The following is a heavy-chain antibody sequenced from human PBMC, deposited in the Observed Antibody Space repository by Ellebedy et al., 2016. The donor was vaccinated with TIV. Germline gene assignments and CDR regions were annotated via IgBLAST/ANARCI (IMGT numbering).Heavy chain of an antibody. D-gene: IGHD2-15*01. CDR2: ISAYNGNT. Sequence: ASVKVSCXASGYTFTSYGISWVRQAPGQGLEWMGWISAYNGNTNYAQKLQGRVTMTTDTSTSTAYMELRSLRSDDTAVYYCARACSGGSCYLPPRGYWGQGTLVTVSS. V-gene: IGHV1-18*01. CDR3: ARACSGGSCYLPPRGY. CDR1: GYTFTSYG. J-gene: IGHJ4*02.